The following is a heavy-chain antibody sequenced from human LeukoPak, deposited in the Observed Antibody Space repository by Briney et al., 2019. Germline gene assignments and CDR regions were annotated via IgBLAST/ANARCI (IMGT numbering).Heavy chain of an antibody. CDR2: ISWNSGSI. CDR1: GFTFSSYA. J-gene: IGHJ3*02. Sequence: PGGSLRLSCAASGFTFSSYAMTWLRQAPGRGLEWVSGISWNSGSIGYADSVKGRFTISRDNAKNSLHLQMNSLRLEDTAVYYCARAKRNGFDIWGQGTMVTVSS. CDR3: ARAKRNGFDI. V-gene: IGHV3-9*01.